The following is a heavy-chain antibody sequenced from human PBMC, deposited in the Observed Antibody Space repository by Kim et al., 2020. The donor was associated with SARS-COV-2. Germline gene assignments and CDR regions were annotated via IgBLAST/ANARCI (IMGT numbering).Heavy chain of an antibody. D-gene: IGHD2-15*01. CDR1: GGSISSGTYY. J-gene: IGHJ3*02. CDR3: ARDTGGDGGFDI. V-gene: IGHV4-61*02. CDR2: IYTSGST. Sequence: SETLSLTCTVSGGSISSGTYYWSWIRQPAGKGLEWIGRIYTSGSTNYNPSLKIRVTMSVDTSKNQFSLKLSSVTAADTGVYYCARDTGGDGGFDIWGQGTMVTVSS.